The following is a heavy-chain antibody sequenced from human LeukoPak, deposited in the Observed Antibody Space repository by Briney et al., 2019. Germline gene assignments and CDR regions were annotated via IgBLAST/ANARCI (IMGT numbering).Heavy chain of an antibody. D-gene: IGHD6-19*01. CDR2: ISGSGGST. V-gene: IGHV3-23*01. CDR1: GFTFSSYA. Sequence: EPGGSLRLSCAASGFTFSSYAMSWVRQAPGKGLGWVSAISGSGGSTYYADSVKGRFTISRDNSKNTLYLQMNSLRAEDTAVYYCAKSTAVAGEFDYWGQGTLVTVSS. J-gene: IGHJ4*02. CDR3: AKSTAVAGEFDY.